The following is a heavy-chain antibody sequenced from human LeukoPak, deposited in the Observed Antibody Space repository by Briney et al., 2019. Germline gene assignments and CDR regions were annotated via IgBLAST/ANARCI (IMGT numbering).Heavy chain of an antibody. V-gene: IGHV3-53*01. Sequence: GGSLRLSCAASGFTVSSNYMSWVRQAPGKGLEWVSVIYSGGSTYYADSVKGRFTIPRDNSKNTLYLQMNSLRAEDTAVYYCARDLSSGWYLDYWGQGTLVTVSS. CDR3: ARDLSSGWYLDY. CDR1: GFTVSSNY. J-gene: IGHJ4*02. D-gene: IGHD6-19*01. CDR2: IYSGGST.